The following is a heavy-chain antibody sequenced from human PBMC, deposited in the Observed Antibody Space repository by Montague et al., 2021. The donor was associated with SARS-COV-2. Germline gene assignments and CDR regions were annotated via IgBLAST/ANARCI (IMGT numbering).Heavy chain of an antibody. CDR3: ARDCYGSGACYYYYMDV. Sequence: SLRLSCAASGFTFSSYSMNWIRQTPGKGLEWVSSISSSSSYLYYADSVKGRFTISRDNAKNSLYLQMNSLRAEDTAVYYCARDCYGSGACYYYYMDVWGKGTTVTVSS. CDR2: ISSSSSYL. V-gene: IGHV3-21*01. CDR1: GFTFSSYS. J-gene: IGHJ6*03. D-gene: IGHD3-10*01.